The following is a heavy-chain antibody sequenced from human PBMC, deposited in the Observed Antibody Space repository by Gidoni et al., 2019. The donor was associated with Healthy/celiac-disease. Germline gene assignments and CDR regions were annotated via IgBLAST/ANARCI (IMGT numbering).Heavy chain of an antibody. CDR1: GGSISSGSYY. D-gene: IGHD2-15*01. Sequence: QVQLQESGPGLVKPSQTLSLTCTVSGGSISSGSYYWSWIRQPAGKGLEWIGRIYTSGSTNYNPSLKSRVTISVDTSKNQFSLKLSSVTAADTAVYYCAREVLGYCSGGSCYSGSAFDIWGQGTMVTVSS. V-gene: IGHV4-61*02. J-gene: IGHJ3*02. CDR3: AREVLGYCSGGSCYSGSAFDI. CDR2: IYTSGST.